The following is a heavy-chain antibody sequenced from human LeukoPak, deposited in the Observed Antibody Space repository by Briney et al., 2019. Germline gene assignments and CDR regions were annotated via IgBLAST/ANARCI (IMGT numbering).Heavy chain of an antibody. J-gene: IGHJ5*02. CDR1: GFTFSSYW. Sequence: GGSLRLSCAASGFTFSSYWKHWVRDAPGKGQVWVSRINSDGSSTRYADSVKGGFTIYRDNAKNTLYLQRNSQRAEDTAVYYCARDIRGYVGIGINSFDPWGQGALVTVSS. D-gene: IGHD3-22*01. CDR3: ARDIRGYVGIGINSFDP. CDR2: INSDGSST. V-gene: IGHV3-74*01.